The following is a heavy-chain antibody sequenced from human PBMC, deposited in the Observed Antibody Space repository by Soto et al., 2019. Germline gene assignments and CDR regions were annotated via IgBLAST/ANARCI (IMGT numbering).Heavy chain of an antibody. V-gene: IGHV3-53*04. J-gene: IGHJ4*02. Sequence: GGALRRSCAASGFTVSSNYMSWVRQAPGKGLEWVSVIYSGGSTYYADSVKGRFTISRHNSKNTLYLQMNSLRAEDTAVYYCARDYVGMVPLEWGQGTLVTVSS. D-gene: IGHD3-10*01. CDR3: ARDYVGMVPLE. CDR1: GFTVSSNY. CDR2: IYSGGST.